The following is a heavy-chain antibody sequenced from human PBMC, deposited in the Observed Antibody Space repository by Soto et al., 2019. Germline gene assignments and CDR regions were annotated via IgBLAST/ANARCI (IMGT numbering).Heavy chain of an antibody. Sequence: GGSLRLSCAASGFTFSDYYMSWIRQAPGKGLEWVSYISSSGSTIYYADSVKGRFTISRDNAKNSLYLQMNSLRAEDTAVYYCARYDGSGSYEVSKIDYWGQGTLVTVSS. CDR1: GFTFSDYY. V-gene: IGHV3-11*01. D-gene: IGHD3-10*01. CDR2: ISSSGSTI. J-gene: IGHJ4*02. CDR3: ARYDGSGSYEVSKIDY.